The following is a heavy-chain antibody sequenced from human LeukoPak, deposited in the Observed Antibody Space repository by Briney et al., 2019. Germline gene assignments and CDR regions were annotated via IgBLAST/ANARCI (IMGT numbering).Heavy chain of an antibody. CDR1: GFTFSSYS. J-gene: IGHJ5*02. CDR3: AKGTSGSYYH. V-gene: IGHV3-23*01. CDR2: FSGSGSNT. D-gene: IGHD1-26*01. Sequence: PGGSLRLSCAASGFTFSSYSMNWVRQAPGKGLEWVSGFSGSGSNTYYVDSVKGRFTISRDNSKNTLYLQMNSLRVEDTAVYYCAKGTSGSYYHWGQGTLVTVSS.